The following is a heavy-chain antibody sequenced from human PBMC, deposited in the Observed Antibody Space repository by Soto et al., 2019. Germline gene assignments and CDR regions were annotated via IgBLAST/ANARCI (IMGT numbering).Heavy chain of an antibody. Sequence: DVQLVESGGDLVQPGRSLRLSCAASGFTFDDYAMHWVRLVPGKGLEWVSGISWDSDKVGYAASVKGRFTISRDNAKNFLYLQMNSLRAEDTALYYCAKDLARSGYDYRGDAFDIWGQGTMVTVSS. D-gene: IGHD5-12*01. CDR1: GFTFDDYA. CDR2: ISWDSDKV. J-gene: IGHJ3*02. CDR3: AKDLARSGYDYRGDAFDI. V-gene: IGHV3-9*01.